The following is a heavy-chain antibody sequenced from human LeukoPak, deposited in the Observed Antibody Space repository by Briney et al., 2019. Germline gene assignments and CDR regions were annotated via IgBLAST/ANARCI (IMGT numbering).Heavy chain of an antibody. CDR1: GGSISSGGYS. Sequence: PSQTLSLTCAVSGGSISSGGYSWSWIRQPPGKGLEWIGYIYYSGSTNYNPSLKSRVTISVDTSKNQFSLKLSSVTAADTAVYYCARIPPRRQYSSGWYHGNFDLWGRGTLVTVSS. J-gene: IGHJ2*01. V-gene: IGHV4-30-4*07. D-gene: IGHD6-19*01. CDR3: ARIPPRRQYSSGWYHGNFDL. CDR2: IYYSGST.